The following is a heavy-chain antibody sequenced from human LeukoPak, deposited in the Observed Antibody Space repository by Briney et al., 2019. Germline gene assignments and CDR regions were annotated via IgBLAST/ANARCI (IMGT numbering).Heavy chain of an antibody. V-gene: IGHV3-66*01. J-gene: IGHJ3*02. D-gene: IGHD3-3*01. Sequence: GGSLRLSCAASGFTVSSNYMSWVRQAPGKGLEWVSVIYSGGSTYYADSVKGRFTISRDNSENTLYLQMNSLRAEDTAVYHCARESGYDFWSGQDAFDIWGQGTMVTVSS. CDR1: GFTVSSNY. CDR2: IYSGGST. CDR3: ARESGYDFWSGQDAFDI.